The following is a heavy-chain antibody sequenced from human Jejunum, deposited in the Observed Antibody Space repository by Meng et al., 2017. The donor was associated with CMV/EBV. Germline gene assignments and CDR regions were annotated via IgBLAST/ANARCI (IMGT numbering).Heavy chain of an antibody. D-gene: IGHD3-22*01. V-gene: IGHV4-59*01. CDR1: SINDFY. Sequence: SINDFYWSWIRQPPGKGLEWIGYTYYSGSTHYNPSLKSRVTISVDKSKNEFSLRLRSVTAADTAVYYCARGRLTFYYDSSGYYLDYWGQGTLVTVSS. CDR2: TYYSGST. J-gene: IGHJ4*02. CDR3: ARGRLTFYYDSSGYYLDY.